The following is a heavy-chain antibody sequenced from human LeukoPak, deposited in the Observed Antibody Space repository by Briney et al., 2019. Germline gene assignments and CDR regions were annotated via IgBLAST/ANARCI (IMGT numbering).Heavy chain of an antibody. CDR3: ARQGGIAVANLIDY. Sequence: SETLSLTCTVSGGSISSSSYYWGWIRQPPGKGLEWIGSIYYSGSTYYNPSLKSRVTISVDTSKNQFSLKLSSVTAADTAVYYCARQGGIAVANLIDYWGQGTLVTVSS. CDR2: IYYSGST. CDR1: GGSISSSSYY. D-gene: IGHD6-19*01. J-gene: IGHJ4*02. V-gene: IGHV4-39*01.